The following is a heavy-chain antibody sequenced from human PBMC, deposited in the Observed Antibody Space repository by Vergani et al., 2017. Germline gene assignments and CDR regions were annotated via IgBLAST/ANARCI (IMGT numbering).Heavy chain of an antibody. Sequence: EVQLVQSGAEVKKPGESLKISCKGSGYKFTNYWIGWVRQMPGKGLEWMGIIYPGDSDTRYSPSFQGQVTISADKSISTAYLQWSSLKASETAMYYCARQQYYYDSSGYHGNFDYWGQGTLVTVSS. CDR2: IYPGDSDT. J-gene: IGHJ4*02. CDR3: ARQQYYYDSSGYHGNFDY. D-gene: IGHD3-22*01. V-gene: IGHV5-51*01. CDR1: GYKFTNYW.